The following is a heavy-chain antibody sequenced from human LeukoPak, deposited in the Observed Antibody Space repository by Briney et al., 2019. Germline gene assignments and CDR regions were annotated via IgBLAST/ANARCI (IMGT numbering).Heavy chain of an antibody. V-gene: IGHV3-21*01. CDR1: GFTFSTYY. CDR2: ITTSSSYI. D-gene: IGHD1-26*01. Sequence: GGSLRLSCAASGFTFSTYYMNWGRQAPGKGLEWVSSITTSSSYIYYADSVKGRFTISRDNAKNSVYLHMNSLRAEDTAVYYCARDKVVGPTKFDSWGQGTLVTVSS. J-gene: IGHJ5*01. CDR3: ARDKVVGPTKFDS.